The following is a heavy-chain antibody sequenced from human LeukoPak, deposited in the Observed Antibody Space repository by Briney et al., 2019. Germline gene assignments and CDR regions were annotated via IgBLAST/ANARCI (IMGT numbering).Heavy chain of an antibody. Sequence: SETLSLTCTVSGGSISSSSYYWSWIRQPPGKGLEWIGEINHSGSTNYNPSLKSRVTISVDTSKNQFSLKLSSVTAADTAVYYCARGTYYYGSGSYYNPRIFDYWGQGTLVTVSS. CDR3: ARGTYYYGSGSYYNPRIFDY. D-gene: IGHD3-10*01. CDR2: INHSGST. V-gene: IGHV4-39*07. CDR1: GGSISSSSYY. J-gene: IGHJ4*02.